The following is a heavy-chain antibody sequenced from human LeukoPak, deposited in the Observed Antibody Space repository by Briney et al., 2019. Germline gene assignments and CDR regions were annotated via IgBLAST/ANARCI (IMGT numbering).Heavy chain of an antibody. V-gene: IGHV1-2*02. Sequence: GASVKVSCKAPGYTFTGYYIHWVRQAPGQGLEWMGWINPNSGGTKYAQKFQGRVTMTRDTSISTAYMELSRLRSDDTAVYYCARGDIYFDFWGQGTLVTVSS. D-gene: IGHD2-15*01. CDR3: ARGDIYFDF. J-gene: IGHJ4*02. CDR2: INPNSGGT. CDR1: GYTFTGYY.